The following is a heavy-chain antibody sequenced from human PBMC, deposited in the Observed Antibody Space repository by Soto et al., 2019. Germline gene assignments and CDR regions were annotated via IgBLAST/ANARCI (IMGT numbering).Heavy chain of an antibody. D-gene: IGHD3-3*01. CDR2: IYYSGST. CDR3: ARRVSYYDFWSGQGPQGYYYYYMDV. Sequence: SQTLSLTCTVSGGSISSYYWSWIRQPPGKGLEWIGYIYYSGSTNYNPSLKSRVTISVDTSKNQFSLKRSSVTAADTAVYYCARRVSYYDFWSGQGPQGYYYYYMDVWGKGTTVTVSS. CDR1: GGSISSYY. J-gene: IGHJ6*03. V-gene: IGHV4-59*08.